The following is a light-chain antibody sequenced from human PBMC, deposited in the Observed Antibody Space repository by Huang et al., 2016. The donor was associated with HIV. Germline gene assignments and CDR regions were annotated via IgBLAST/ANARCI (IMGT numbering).Light chain of an antibody. J-gene: IGKJ4*01. CDR3: HQYDSLPLT. Sequence: EIVLTQSPGTLSLSPGERATLSCRASQSVTSSYLAWYQQSRGQAPRLLIYGASSRATGIPVRFSGSGSGTDFTLTITRLEPEDFAVYFCHQYDSLPLTFGGGTKVEIK. CDR2: GAS. V-gene: IGKV3-20*01. CDR1: QSVTSSY.